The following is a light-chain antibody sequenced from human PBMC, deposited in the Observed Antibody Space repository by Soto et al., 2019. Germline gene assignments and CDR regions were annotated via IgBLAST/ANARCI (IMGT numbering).Light chain of an antibody. V-gene: IGKV3-20*01. Sequence: EIVLTQSPGTLSLSPGERATLSCRASQSVSSSYLAWYQRKPGQAPRLLVYGASSRATGIPDRFSGSGSGTDFTLIISRLEPEDFAVYYCQQYGSSLLTFGGGTKVEIK. CDR1: QSVSSSY. CDR3: QQYGSSLLT. J-gene: IGKJ4*01. CDR2: GAS.